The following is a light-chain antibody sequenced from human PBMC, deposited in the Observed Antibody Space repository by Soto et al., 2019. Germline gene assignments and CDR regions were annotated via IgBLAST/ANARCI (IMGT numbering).Light chain of an antibody. CDR1: QSVGVY. J-gene: IGKJ4*01. Sequence: VLTQSPATLSLSPGERATLFCKASQSVGVYMGWFQQKPGQAPRGLIYAATNRAGGVPARFSVSGSGTDFTLTISSLEAADSAVYYCQQRDIWPPLTFGGGTKLEIK. CDR2: AAT. V-gene: IGKV3-11*01. CDR3: QQRDIWPPLT.